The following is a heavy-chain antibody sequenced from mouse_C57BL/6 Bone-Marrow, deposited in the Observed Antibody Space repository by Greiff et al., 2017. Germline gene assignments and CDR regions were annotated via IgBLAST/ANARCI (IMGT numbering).Heavy chain of an antibody. CDR2: INPGSGGT. D-gene: IGHD1-1*01. J-gene: IGHJ1*03. Sequence: QVQLQQSGAELVRPGTSVKVSCKASGYAFTNYLIEWVKQRPGQGLEWIGVINPGSGGTNYNEKFKGKATLTAVKSSSTAYMQLSSLTSEDSAVYFCARDYYGSLWYFDVWGTGTTVTVSS. CDR1: GYAFTNYL. V-gene: IGHV1-54*01. CDR3: ARDYYGSLWYFDV.